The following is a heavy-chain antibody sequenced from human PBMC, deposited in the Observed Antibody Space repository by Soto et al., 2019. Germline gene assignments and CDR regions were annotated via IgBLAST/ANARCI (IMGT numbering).Heavy chain of an antibody. J-gene: IGHJ5*02. CDR1: GFNFRSYS. D-gene: IGHD4-17*01. CDR3: ARVPDGDNNWFDT. V-gene: IGHV3-48*02. Sequence: EVQLVESGGGLVQPGGSLRLSCAASGFNFRSYSMNWLRQAPGKGLEWVSYISRSLNIIHHADSVKGRFTISRDNAKNSLYLQMDSLRDEDTAVYYCARVPDGDNNWFDTWGQGTLVTVSS. CDR2: ISRSLNII.